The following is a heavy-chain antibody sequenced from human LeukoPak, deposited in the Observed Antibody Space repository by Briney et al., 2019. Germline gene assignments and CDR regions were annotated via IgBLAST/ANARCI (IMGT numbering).Heavy chain of an antibody. V-gene: IGHV1-2*06. Sequence: ASVKVSCKASGYTFTGYYMHWVRQAPGQGLEWMGRINPNSGGTNYAQKFQGRVTMTRDTSISTAYMELSRLRSDVTAVYYCVSWITFGGVIVDDWFDPWGPGTLVTVSS. D-gene: IGHD3-16*02. CDR1: GYTFTGYY. CDR2: INPNSGGT. J-gene: IGHJ5*02. CDR3: VSWITFGGVIVDDWFDP.